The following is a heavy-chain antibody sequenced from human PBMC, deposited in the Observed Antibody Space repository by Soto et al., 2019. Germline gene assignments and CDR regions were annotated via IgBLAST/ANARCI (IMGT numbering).Heavy chain of an antibody. V-gene: IGHV3-23*01. D-gene: IGHD6-6*01. CDR3: ANDLGEYSSSTSRSFDY. CDR2: ISGSGGST. J-gene: IGHJ4*02. Sequence: HPGGSLRLSCAASGFTFSSYAMSWVRQAPGKGLEWVSAISGSGGSTYYADSVKGRFTISRDNSKNTLYLQMNSLRAEDTAVYYCANDLGEYSSSTSRSFDYWGQGTLVTVSS. CDR1: GFTFSSYA.